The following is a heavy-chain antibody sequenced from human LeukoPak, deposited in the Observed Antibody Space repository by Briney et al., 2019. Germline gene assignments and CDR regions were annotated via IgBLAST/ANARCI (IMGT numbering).Heavy chain of an antibody. D-gene: IGHD2-2*01. Sequence: AASVKVSCKASGGTFSSYAIGWVRQAPGQGLEWMGGIIPIFGTANYAQKFQGRVTITADESTSTAYMELSSLRSEDTAVYYCARESCSSTSCYSGYYFDYWGQGTLVTASS. CDR2: IIPIFGTA. CDR3: ARESCSSTSCYSGYYFDY. J-gene: IGHJ4*02. V-gene: IGHV1-69*13. CDR1: GGTFSSYA.